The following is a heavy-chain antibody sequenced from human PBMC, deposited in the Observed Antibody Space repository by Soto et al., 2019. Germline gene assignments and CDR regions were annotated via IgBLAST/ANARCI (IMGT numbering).Heavy chain of an antibody. Sequence: PGGSLRLSCAASGFTFISYSMNWVRQAPGKGLEWVSSISTSGNSMSYADSVRGRFTISRDNAKTSLYLQMNSLRAEDTAVYYCAKPNRVAAVGYWGQGTLVTVSS. CDR1: GFTFISYS. CDR2: ISTSGNSM. CDR3: AKPNRVAAVGY. D-gene: IGHD6-13*01. J-gene: IGHJ4*02. V-gene: IGHV3-21*01.